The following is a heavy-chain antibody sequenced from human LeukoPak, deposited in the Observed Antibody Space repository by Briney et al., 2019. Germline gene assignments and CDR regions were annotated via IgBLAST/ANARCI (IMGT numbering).Heavy chain of an antibody. J-gene: IGHJ4*02. V-gene: IGHV4-59*08. Sequence: PSETLSLTCTVSGGSISSYYWSWIRQPPGKGPEWIGYIYYSGSTNYNPSLKSRVTISVDTSKNQFSLKLSSVTAADTAVYYCARSPYYYDSSGYYYYFDYWGQGTLVTVSS. CDR2: IYYSGST. CDR3: ARSPYYYDSSGYYYYFDY. D-gene: IGHD3-22*01. CDR1: GGSISSYY.